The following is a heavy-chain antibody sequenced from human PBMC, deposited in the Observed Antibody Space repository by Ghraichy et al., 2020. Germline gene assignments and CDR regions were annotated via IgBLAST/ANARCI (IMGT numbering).Heavy chain of an antibody. CDR3: ARDRGYYGTFDY. J-gene: IGHJ4*02. CDR2: IYYSGST. V-gene: IGHV4-31*03. Sequence: SETLSLTCTVSPGSISSVGYYLCWIRHHPGKVLEWIGYIYYSGSTYYNPSIKSRVTISVDTYKNQFSLKLRSVTAADTAVYYCARDRGYYGTFDYWGQGTLVTVYS. D-gene: IGHD3-22*01. CDR1: PGSISSVGYY.